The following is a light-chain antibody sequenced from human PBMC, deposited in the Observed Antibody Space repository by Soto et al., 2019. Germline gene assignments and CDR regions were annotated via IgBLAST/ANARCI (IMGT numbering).Light chain of an antibody. CDR2: DAS. CDR1: QSVSSY. Sequence: EIVLTQSPATLSLSPGERATFSCRASQSVSSYFACYQQKPVQAPRLLLYDASTTATGITARCSGSGSGTAFTLTISSLAPEYFAVYYCQQRSNWPLTFGPGTKVDIK. J-gene: IGKJ3*01. CDR3: QQRSNWPLT. V-gene: IGKV3-11*01.